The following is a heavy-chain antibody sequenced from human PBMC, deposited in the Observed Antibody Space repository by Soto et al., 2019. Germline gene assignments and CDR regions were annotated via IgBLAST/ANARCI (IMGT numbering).Heavy chain of an antibody. D-gene: IGHD3-10*01. CDR1: GFAFSSYE. CDR2: IPSSGGTI. Sequence: EVQLVESGGGLIQPGGSLRLSCIASGFAFSSYEMNWVRQAPGKAQEWISYIPSSGGTIYYADSVKGRFTISRDNAKNSLYLQMNSLRAEDTAIYYCARKLLFGEEYFDYWGQGALVTVSS. J-gene: IGHJ4*02. V-gene: IGHV3-48*03. CDR3: ARKLLFGEEYFDY.